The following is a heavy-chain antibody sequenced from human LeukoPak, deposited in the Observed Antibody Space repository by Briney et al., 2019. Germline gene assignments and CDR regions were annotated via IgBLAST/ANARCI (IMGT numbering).Heavy chain of an antibody. CDR3: ARDLAVAGTGN. CDR2: ISSSSSTI. J-gene: IGHJ4*02. Sequence: PGGSLRLSCAASGFTFSSYSMNWVRQAPGKGLEWASYISSSSSTIYYADSVKGRFTISRDSAKNSLYLQMNSLRAEDTAVYYCARDLAVAGTGNWGQGTLVTVSS. V-gene: IGHV3-48*01. D-gene: IGHD6-13*01. CDR1: GFTFSSYS.